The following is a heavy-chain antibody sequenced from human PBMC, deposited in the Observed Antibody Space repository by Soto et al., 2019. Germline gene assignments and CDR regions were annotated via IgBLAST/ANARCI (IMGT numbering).Heavy chain of an antibody. Sequence: GSLRLSCAASVFTFSSYWMSWARQGPGKGLEWVAVIKQDSSETYYVDSVKGRFTVSRDNAKKSLYLQMNTLRVEDTAVYYCVTDWGQLSGAWGQGVLVTVSS. D-gene: IGHD3-16*01. CDR2: IKQDSSET. CDR3: VTDWGQLSGA. V-gene: IGHV3-7*03. J-gene: IGHJ5*02. CDR1: VFTFSSYW.